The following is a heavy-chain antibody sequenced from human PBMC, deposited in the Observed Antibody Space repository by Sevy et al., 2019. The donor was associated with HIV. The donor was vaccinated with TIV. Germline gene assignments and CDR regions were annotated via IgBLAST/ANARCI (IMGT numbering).Heavy chain of an antibody. V-gene: IGHV1-69*13. Sequence: SVKVSCKTSRDTFSSHAFSWVRQAPGQGLEWMGRIIPMSTTPDYAQKFQGRVTLTADGFTSTAYMELSSLTSEDTALYFCAGGSGTFYTLDFWGQGTLVTVSS. CDR3: AGGSGTFYTLDF. CDR2: IIPMSTTP. CDR1: RDTFSSHA. J-gene: IGHJ4*02. D-gene: IGHD3-10*01.